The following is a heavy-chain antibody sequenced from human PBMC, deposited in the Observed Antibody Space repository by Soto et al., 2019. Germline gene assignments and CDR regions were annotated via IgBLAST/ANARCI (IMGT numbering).Heavy chain of an antibody. CDR2: ISSSGASM. Sequence: QVQLGQSGEGMDKPGGSVRLSCAVSGFTFSSSYMSWVRQAPGKGLEWVSYISSSGASMYYADSVKGRFTISRDNANTSLYLQMNGLRAEDTAVYDCASGGSNYANWGQGTLVTVTS. D-gene: IGHD5-18*01. CDR1: GFTFSSSY. CDR3: ASGGSNYAN. V-gene: IGHV3-11*01. J-gene: IGHJ4*02.